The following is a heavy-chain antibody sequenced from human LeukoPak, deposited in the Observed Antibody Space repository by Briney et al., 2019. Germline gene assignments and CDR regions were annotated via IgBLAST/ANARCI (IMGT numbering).Heavy chain of an antibody. CDR2: IDPSDSYT. CDR3: ARLAYSSSWYYYGMDV. Sequence: GESLKISCQGSGFLFTSYWISWVRQVPGKGLEWMGRIDPSDSYTNYSPSFQGHVTISADKSISTAYLQWSSLKASDTAMYYCARLAYSSSWYYYGMDVWGKGTTVTVSS. D-gene: IGHD6-13*01. J-gene: IGHJ6*04. CDR1: GFLFTSYW. V-gene: IGHV5-10-1*01.